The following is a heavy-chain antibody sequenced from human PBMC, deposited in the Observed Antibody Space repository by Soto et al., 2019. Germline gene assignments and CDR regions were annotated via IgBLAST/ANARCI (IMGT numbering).Heavy chain of an antibody. V-gene: IGHV3-23*01. Sequence: PGGSLRLSCAASGFSFGSYALSWVRQAPGKGLEWVSTISGSDGKTFYADSVKGRFSISRDTSQSTLYLQMNSLRADDTAMYYCARGSDLDYWGQGTRVTVSS. CDR1: GFSFGSYA. J-gene: IGHJ4*02. CDR3: ARGSDLDY. D-gene: IGHD3-16*01. CDR2: ISGSDGKT.